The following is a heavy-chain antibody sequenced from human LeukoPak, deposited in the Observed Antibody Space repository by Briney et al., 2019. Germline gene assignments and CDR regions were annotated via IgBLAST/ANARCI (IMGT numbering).Heavy chain of an antibody. CDR3: ARGGKNSSGYRVTYYYYYMDV. D-gene: IGHD3-22*01. CDR1: GFTFSSYD. J-gene: IGHJ6*03. Sequence: PGGSLRLSCAASGFTFSSYDMHWVRQATGKGLEWVSAIGTAGDTYYPGSVKGRFTISRENAKNSLYLQMNSLRAGDTGVYYCARGGKNSSGYRVTYYYYYMDVWGKGTTVTVSS. V-gene: IGHV3-13*01. CDR2: IGTAGDT.